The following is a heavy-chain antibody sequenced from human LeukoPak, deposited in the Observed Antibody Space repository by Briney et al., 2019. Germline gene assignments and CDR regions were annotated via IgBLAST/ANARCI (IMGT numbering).Heavy chain of an antibody. V-gene: IGHV4-59*08. CDR2: TYYSGST. CDR1: GGSISSYY. Sequence: SETLSLTCAVSGGSISSYYWSWIRQPPGKGLEWIGYTYYSGSTNYNPSLKSRVTISVDTSKNQFSLKLSSVTAADTAVYYCARRGYSYGYPFDYWGQGTLVTVSS. J-gene: IGHJ4*02. CDR3: ARRGYSYGYPFDY. D-gene: IGHD5-18*01.